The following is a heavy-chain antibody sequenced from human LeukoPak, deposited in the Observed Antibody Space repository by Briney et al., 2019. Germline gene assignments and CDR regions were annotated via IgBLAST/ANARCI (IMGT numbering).Heavy chain of an antibody. Sequence: SETLSLTCAVYGASLTDYHWSWIRQPPGKGLEWIGEIDHIGVTKYNPSLKGRVTISRDTSKNQFSLDLTSVTAADTALYYCATTSQLGSYNWFDPWGQGTLVTVSS. D-gene: IGHD1-1*01. CDR2: IDHIGVT. CDR3: ATTSQLGSYNWFDP. V-gene: IGHV4-34*01. CDR1: GASLTDYH. J-gene: IGHJ5*02.